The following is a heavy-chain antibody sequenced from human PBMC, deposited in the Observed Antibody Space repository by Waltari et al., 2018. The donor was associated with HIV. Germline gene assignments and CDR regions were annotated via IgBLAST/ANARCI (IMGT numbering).Heavy chain of an antibody. Sequence: QVQLQESGPGLVRPSETLSLTCTVSGGSLRGYYCTWIRQPPGKGLESIGNIFYTGSTNYSPSLKSRVTISLDTSKSRFSLKLSSVAAADTAVYYCAILRTGTIGVYYYMDVWGKGTTVTVSS. J-gene: IGHJ6*03. CDR1: GGSLRGYY. V-gene: IGHV4-59*01. CDR2: IFYTGST. D-gene: IGHD1-1*01. CDR3: AILRTGTIGVYYYMDV.